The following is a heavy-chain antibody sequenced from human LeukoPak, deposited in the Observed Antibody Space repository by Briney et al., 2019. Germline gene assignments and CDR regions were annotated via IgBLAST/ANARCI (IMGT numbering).Heavy chain of an antibody. J-gene: IGHJ5*02. CDR3: ARHVIYSGVYSYWFDP. D-gene: IGHD5-12*01. Sequence: SQTLSLTCAISGDSVSTNTAAWNWIRQSPSRGLEWLGRTYYRSKWYTDYAVSVKSRITINPNTSKNQFSLRLTSVTAADTAVYYCARHVIYSGVYSYWFDPWGLGTLVTVSS. V-gene: IGHV6-1*01. CDR1: GDSVSTNTAA. CDR2: TYYRSKWYT.